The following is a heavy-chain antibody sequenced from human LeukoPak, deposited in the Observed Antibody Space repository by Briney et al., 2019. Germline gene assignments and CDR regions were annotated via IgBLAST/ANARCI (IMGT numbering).Heavy chain of an antibody. CDR3: AREGYSPRDGYNFNFDY. CDR2: ISSSSSYR. J-gene: IGHJ4*02. D-gene: IGHD5-24*01. Sequence: TGGSLRLSCAASGFTLSSYSMNWVRQAPGKGLEWVSSISSSSSYRYCADSVKGRFTISRDNAKNSLYLQMNSLRAEDTAVYYCAREGYSPRDGYNFNFDYWGQGTLVTVSS. V-gene: IGHV3-21*01. CDR1: GFTLSSYS.